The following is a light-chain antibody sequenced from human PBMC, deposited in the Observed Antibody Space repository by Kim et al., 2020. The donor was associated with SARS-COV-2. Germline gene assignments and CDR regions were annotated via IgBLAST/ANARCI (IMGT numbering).Light chain of an antibody. V-gene: IGLV1-47*01. CDR3: AAWDDSLIGVV. J-gene: IGLJ2*01. Sequence: QSVLTQPPSASGTPGQRVTISCSGSSSNIGTNYVYWYQQLPGTPPKVLIYGNNQRPSGVPDRFSGSKSGTSASLAISGLRSEDEADYYCAAWDDSLIGVVFGGGTQLTVL. CDR1: SSNIGTNY. CDR2: GNN.